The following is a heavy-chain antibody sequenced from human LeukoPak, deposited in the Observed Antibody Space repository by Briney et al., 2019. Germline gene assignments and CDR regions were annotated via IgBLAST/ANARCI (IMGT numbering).Heavy chain of an antibody. CDR1: GYTFISYA. CDR3: ARVVHPYDYESSGLTYDAFDI. CDR2: INTNTANP. J-gene: IGHJ3*02. V-gene: IGHV7-4-1*02. Sequence: ASVKVSCKASGYTFISYAMNWVRQAPGQGLEWMGWINTNTANPTYAQGFTGRFVFSLDTSVGTAYLQISSLKAEDTAVYYCARVVHPYDYESSGLTYDAFDIWGQGTMVTVSS. D-gene: IGHD3-22*01.